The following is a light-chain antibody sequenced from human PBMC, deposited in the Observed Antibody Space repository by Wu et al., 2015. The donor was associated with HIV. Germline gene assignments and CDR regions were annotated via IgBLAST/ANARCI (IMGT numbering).Light chain of an antibody. CDR2: AAS. Sequence: SVGRQTSPRLRGRVTALVIISLVSAETRKIPRLLIYAASTLQSGVPSRFSGSGSGTDFTLTISSLQPEDVATYYCQKYNTAPWTFGQGTKVEMK. J-gene: IGKJ1*01. CDR1: TALVI. CDR3: QKYNTAPWT. V-gene: IGKV1-27*01.